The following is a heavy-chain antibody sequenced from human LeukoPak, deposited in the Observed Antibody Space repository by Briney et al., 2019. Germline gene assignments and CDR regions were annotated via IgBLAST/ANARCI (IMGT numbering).Heavy chain of an antibody. D-gene: IGHD3-16*01. Sequence: PSETLSLTCAVYGGSFSGYYWSWIRQPPGKGLEWIGEINHSGSTYYNPSLKSRVTISVDTSKNQFSLKLSSVTAADTAVYYCARVLGERGDYFDYWGQGTLVTVSS. CDR1: GGSFSGYY. CDR2: INHSGST. CDR3: ARVLGERGDYFDY. V-gene: IGHV4-34*01. J-gene: IGHJ4*02.